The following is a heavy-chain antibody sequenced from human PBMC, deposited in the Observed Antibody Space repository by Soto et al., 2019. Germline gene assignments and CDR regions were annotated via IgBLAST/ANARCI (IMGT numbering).Heavy chain of an antibody. CDR3: AKKTYYYDSSGYYSLGGGWVPFDS. D-gene: IGHD3-22*01. CDR1: GGPSSSYA. CDR2: ISGSGGST. Sequence: AAGGPSSSYAMSWVRQAPGKGLEWVSAISGSGGSTYYADSVKGRFTISRDNSKNTLYLQMNSLRAEDTAVYYCAKKTYYYDSSGYYSLGGGWVPFDSWDPRSLVSLSS. V-gene: IGHV3-23*01. J-gene: IGHJ4*02.